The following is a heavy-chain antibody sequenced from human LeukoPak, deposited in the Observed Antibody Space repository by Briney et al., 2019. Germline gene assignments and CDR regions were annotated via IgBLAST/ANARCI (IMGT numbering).Heavy chain of an antibody. CDR3: ARDLGPAATEFDY. J-gene: IGHJ4*02. V-gene: IGHV3-7*01. CDR2: INQDGSDK. D-gene: IGHD2-2*01. Sequence: PGGSLRLSCAASGFTVSNMYMTWVRQAPGKELEWVANINQDGSDKQYVDSVKGRFTISRDNAKNSLYLQMNSLRAEDTAVYYCARDLGPAATEFDYWGQGTLVTVSS. CDR1: GFTVSNMY.